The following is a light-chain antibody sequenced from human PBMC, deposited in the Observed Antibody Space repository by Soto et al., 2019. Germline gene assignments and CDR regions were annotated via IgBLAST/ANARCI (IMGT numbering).Light chain of an antibody. CDR1: QSVSTN. CDR2: GAS. Sequence: EVVMTPSPATLSVSPGERATLSCRASQSVSTNLAWYQQKPGQAPRLLIYGASTRATGIPARFSGSGSGTEFTLTISSLQSEDLAVYYCQQYNDWPWTFGQGTKVEIK. CDR3: QQYNDWPWT. V-gene: IGKV3-15*01. J-gene: IGKJ1*01.